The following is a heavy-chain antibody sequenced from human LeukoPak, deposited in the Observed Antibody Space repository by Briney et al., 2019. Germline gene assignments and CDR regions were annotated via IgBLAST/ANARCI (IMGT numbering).Heavy chain of an antibody. J-gene: IGHJ4*02. CDR3: ARTSCSSTSCYTNVHFDY. Sequence: AGSLRLSCAASGFTFSDYYMSWIRQAPGKGLQWVSYISSSGSTIYYADSVKGRFTISRDNAKNSLYLQMNSLRAEDTAVYYCARTSCSSTSCYTNVHFDYWGQGTLVTVSS. D-gene: IGHD2-2*02. V-gene: IGHV3-11*01. CDR1: GFTFSDYY. CDR2: ISSSGSTI.